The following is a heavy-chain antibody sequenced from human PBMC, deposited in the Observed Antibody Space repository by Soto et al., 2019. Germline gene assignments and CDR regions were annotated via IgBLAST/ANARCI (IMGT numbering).Heavy chain of an antibody. CDR2: IYYSGST. J-gene: IGHJ4*02. CDR3: ASGYDYGGNSVDY. Sequence: PSETLSLTCTVSGGSISSYYWSWIRQPPGEGLEWIGYIYYSGSTNYNPSLKSRVTISVDTSKNQFSLKLSSVTAADTAVYYCASGYDYGGNSVDYWGQGTLVTVSS. D-gene: IGHD4-17*01. V-gene: IGHV4-59*01. CDR1: GGSISSYY.